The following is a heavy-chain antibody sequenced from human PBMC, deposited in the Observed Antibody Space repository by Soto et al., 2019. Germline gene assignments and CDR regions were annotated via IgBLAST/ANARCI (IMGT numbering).Heavy chain of an antibody. J-gene: IGHJ4*02. CDR3: AKSSLGCSGGSCYSSHDY. V-gene: IGHV3-23*01. Sequence: GGSLRLSCAASGFTFSSYAMSWVRQGPEKGLEWVSGISGSGGSTYYADSVKGRFTISGDNSKNTLDLQMNSLRAEDTAVYYCAKSSLGCSGGSCYSSHDYWGQGTLVTVSS. CDR2: ISGSGGST. D-gene: IGHD2-15*01. CDR1: GFTFSSYA.